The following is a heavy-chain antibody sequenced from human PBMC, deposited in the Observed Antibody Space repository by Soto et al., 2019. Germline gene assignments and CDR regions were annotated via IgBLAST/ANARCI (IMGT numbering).Heavy chain of an antibody. CDR2: ISYEGSNT. D-gene: IGHD1-1*01. V-gene: IGHV3-30*09. J-gene: IGHJ6*02. CDR1: GFTFDTYG. CDR3: ARVTPGNNLYYFSGLDF. Sequence: GGSLRLSCVASGFTFDTYGIHWVRQAPGKGLQWVALISYEGSNTYYADSVRGRFAISRDNSKNTLYLQMNTLRPEDTGVYYCARVTPGNNLYYFSGLDFWGQGTSVTVSS.